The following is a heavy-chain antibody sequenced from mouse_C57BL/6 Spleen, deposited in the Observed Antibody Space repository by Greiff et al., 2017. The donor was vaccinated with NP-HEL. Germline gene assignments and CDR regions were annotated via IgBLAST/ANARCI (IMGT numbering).Heavy chain of an antibody. D-gene: IGHD2-1*01. CDR2: ISYDGSN. Sequence: EVKLQESGPGLVKPSQSLSLTCSVTGYSITSGYYWNWIRQFPGNKLEWMGYISYDGSNNYNPSLKNRIPITRDTSKNQFFLKLNSVTTEDTATYYCARARGNLAWFAYWGQGTLVTVSA. CDR3: ARARGNLAWFAY. CDR1: GYSITSGYY. J-gene: IGHJ3*01. V-gene: IGHV3-6*01.